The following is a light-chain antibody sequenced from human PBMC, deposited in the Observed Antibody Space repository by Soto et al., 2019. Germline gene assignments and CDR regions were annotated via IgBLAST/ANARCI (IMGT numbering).Light chain of an antibody. CDR3: QQRNNWPAIS. Sequence: EIVMTQSPATRSVSPGERATLSCRASQSVSSNLAWYQQKPGQAPRLLIYDASNRATGIPARFSGSGSGTDFTLNISSLEPEDFAVYYCQQRNNWPAISFGQGTRLEIK. J-gene: IGKJ5*01. CDR2: DAS. CDR1: QSVSSN. V-gene: IGKV3-11*01.